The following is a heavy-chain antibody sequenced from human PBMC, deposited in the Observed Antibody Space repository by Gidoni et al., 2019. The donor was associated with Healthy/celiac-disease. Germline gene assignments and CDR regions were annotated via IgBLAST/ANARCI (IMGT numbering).Heavy chain of an antibody. CDR1: GFTFSSYG. D-gene: IGHD6-19*01. J-gene: IGHJ4*02. CDR3: AKDSEAVAGTFDY. V-gene: IGHV3-30*18. Sequence: QVQLVESGGGVVQPGRSLRLPCAASGFTFSSYGMHWVRQAPGKGLEWVAVISYDGSNKYYADSVKGRFTISRDNSKNTLYLQMNSLRAEDTAVYYCAKDSEAVAGTFDYWGQGTLVTVSS. CDR2: ISYDGSNK.